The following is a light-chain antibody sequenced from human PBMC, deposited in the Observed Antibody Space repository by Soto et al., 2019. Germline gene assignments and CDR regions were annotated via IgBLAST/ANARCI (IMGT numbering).Light chain of an antibody. V-gene: IGLV1-40*01. CDR1: SSNNGAGYD. J-gene: IGLJ2*01. CDR2: GNS. Sequence: QAVVTQPPSVSGAPGQRVTISCTGSSSNNGAGYDVHWYQQLPGTAPKLLIYGNSNRPSGVPDRFSGSKSGTSASLAITGLQAEDEADYYCQSYDSSLSGVVFGGGTKVTVL. CDR3: QSYDSSLSGVV.